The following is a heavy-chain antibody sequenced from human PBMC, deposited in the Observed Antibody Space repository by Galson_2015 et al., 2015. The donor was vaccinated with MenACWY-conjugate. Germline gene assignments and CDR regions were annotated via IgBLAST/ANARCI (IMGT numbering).Heavy chain of an antibody. J-gene: IGHJ3*01. CDR2: ISGRATKT. CDR3: AKDLSYYDSTDYYPTDPSDV. CDR1: GFTFGRYA. V-gene: IGHV3-23*01. Sequence: SLRLSCAASGFTFGRYAMSWVRQAPGKGLEWVSVISGRATKTYYADSVKGRFTISRDNSKNTLSLQMNSLRAEDTAVYYCAKDLSYYDSTDYYPTDPSDVWGQGTMVTVSS. D-gene: IGHD3-22*01.